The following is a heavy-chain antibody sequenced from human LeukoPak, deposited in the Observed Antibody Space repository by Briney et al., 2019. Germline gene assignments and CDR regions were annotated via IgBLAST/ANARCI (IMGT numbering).Heavy chain of an antibody. J-gene: IGHJ4*02. V-gene: IGHV3-11*04. D-gene: IGHD1-20*01. CDR1: GFTFSDYY. Sequence: GGSLRLSCAASGFTFSDYYMNWIRQVPGKGLEWVSYISGSASTIYYTDSVKGRFTISRDNAKNSLYLQMNSLRVEDTAVYYCVSDNWNNFGYWGQGTLVTVSS. CDR2: ISGSASTI. CDR3: VSDNWNNFGY.